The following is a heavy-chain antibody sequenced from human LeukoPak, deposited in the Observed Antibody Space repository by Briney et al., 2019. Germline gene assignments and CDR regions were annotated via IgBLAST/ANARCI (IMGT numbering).Heavy chain of an antibody. CDR3: GRAFPPLRTSSAGDL. V-gene: IGHV3-21*01. CDR1: GFSFSDYD. CDR2: ISGRSSHI. Sequence: KAGGSLRPSCSASGFSFSDYDMNWVRQAPGKGLEWVSAISGRSSHIYYGESVKGRFTISRDNAKNSLYLQMDSLGVEDTAVYYCGRAFPPLRTSSAGDLWGQGTLVIVSS. J-gene: IGHJ1*01. D-gene: IGHD3-16*01.